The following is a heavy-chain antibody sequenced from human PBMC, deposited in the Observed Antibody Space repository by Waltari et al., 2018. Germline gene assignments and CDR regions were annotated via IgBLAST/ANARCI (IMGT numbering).Heavy chain of an antibody. D-gene: IGHD6-13*01. Sequence: QVQLVQSGAEVKKPGSSVKVSCKASGGTFSSYAISWVRQAPGHGLEWMGRIIPIFGTANYAQKFQGRVTITADESTSTAYMELSSLRSEDTAVYYCARESAAGTYYYYYYGMDVWGQGTTVTVSS. CDR2: IIPIFGTA. J-gene: IGHJ6*02. CDR3: ARESAAGTYYYYYYGMDV. V-gene: IGHV1-69*15. CDR1: GGTFSSYA.